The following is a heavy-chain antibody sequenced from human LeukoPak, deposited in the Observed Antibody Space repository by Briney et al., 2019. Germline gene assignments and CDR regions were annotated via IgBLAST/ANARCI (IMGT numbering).Heavy chain of an antibody. D-gene: IGHD3-10*01. CDR3: ARASRYGSGSYHFDY. V-gene: IGHV1-8*01. Sequence: ASVKVSCRASGYTFTSYDINWVRQATGQGIEWMGWMNPNSGNTGYAQKFQGRVTMTRNTSISTAYMELSSLRSEDTAVYYCARASRYGSGSYHFDYWGQGTLVTVSS. J-gene: IGHJ4*02. CDR1: GYTFTSYD. CDR2: MNPNSGNT.